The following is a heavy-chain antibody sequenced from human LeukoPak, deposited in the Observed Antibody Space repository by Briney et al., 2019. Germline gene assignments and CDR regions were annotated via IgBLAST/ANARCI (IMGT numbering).Heavy chain of an antibody. CDR3: RLTSSSTSKDYYYYYMDV. J-gene: IGHJ6*03. CDR2: IIPIFGTA. D-gene: IGHD2-2*01. V-gene: IGHV1-69*05. CDR1: GGTFSSYA. Sequence: ASVKLSCKASGGTFSSYAISWVRQAPGQGLEWMGGIIPIFGTANYAQKFQGRVTITTDESTSTAYMELSSLRSEDTAVYYCRLTSSSTSKDYYYYYMDVWGKGTTVTVSS.